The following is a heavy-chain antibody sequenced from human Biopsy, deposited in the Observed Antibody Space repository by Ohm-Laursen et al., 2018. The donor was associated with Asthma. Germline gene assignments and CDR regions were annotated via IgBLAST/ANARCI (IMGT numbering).Heavy chain of an antibody. J-gene: IGHJ4*02. CDR3: ARGGWQVGGFDS. Sequence: GTLSLTCSLSSGSGGYMRSGNYYWGWIRQPPGKGLEWIGSIYYSGTTYYNPSLESRVTVSADTSKNQFSLNLSSVTAADTALYFCARGGWQVGGFDSWGQGTLVTVSS. CDR1: SGSGGYMRSGNYY. CDR2: IYYSGTT. V-gene: IGHV4-39*07. D-gene: IGHD6-19*01.